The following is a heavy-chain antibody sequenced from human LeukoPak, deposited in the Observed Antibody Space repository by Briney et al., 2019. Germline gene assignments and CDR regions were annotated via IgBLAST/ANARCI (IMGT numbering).Heavy chain of an antibody. D-gene: IGHD6-13*01. V-gene: IGHV3-23*01. CDR2: ISGSGGST. CDR1: GFTFSSYA. Sequence: GGSLRLSCAASGFTFSSYAMSWVRQAPGKGLEWVSAISGSGGSTYYADSVKSRFTISRDNSKNTLYLQMNSLRAEDTAVYYCAKDRGAAAGHNWFDPWGQGTLVTVSS. CDR3: AKDRGAAAGHNWFDP. J-gene: IGHJ5*02.